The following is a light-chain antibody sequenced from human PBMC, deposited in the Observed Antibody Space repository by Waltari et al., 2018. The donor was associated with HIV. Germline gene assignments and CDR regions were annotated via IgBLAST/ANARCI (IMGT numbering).Light chain of an antibody. J-gene: IGKJ5*01. CDR1: QDISYS. V-gene: IGKV1-NL1*01. CDR2: GGS. Sequence: DIQMTQSPSSLAATVGDRVTITCRASQDISYSLAWYQQKPGTAPKLLVYGGSRLERGVPSRFSGSGSGADFTLAINGLQPEDVGTYYCQQYSSNIGITFGQGTRLEIK. CDR3: QQYSSNIGIT.